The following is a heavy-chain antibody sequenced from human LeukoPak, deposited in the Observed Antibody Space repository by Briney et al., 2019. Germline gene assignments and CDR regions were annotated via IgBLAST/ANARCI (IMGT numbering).Heavy chain of an antibody. CDR3: AMTSYYYDSSGYFDY. CDR1: GYTFTGYY. Sequence: ASVKVCCKASGYTFTGYYMHWVRQAPGQGLEWMGWINPNSGGTNYAQKFQGRVTMTRDTSISTAYMELSRLRSDDTAVYYCAMTSYYYDSSGYFDYWGQGTLVTVSS. D-gene: IGHD3-22*01. CDR2: INPNSGGT. V-gene: IGHV1-2*02. J-gene: IGHJ4*02.